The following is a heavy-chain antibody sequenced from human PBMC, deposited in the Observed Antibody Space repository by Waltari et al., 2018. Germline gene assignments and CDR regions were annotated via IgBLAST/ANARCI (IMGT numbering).Heavy chain of an antibody. D-gene: IGHD6-13*01. CDR1: GYTFTGYY. CDR3: AIIAAAGFDY. Sequence: QVQLVQSGAEVKQPGASVKVSSKASGYTFTGYYMTWVRQAPGQGLEWMKRIEPNGGGTSNEQKDQGRVTMTRETSISTAYMELGRLRSDDTAVYYCAIIAAAGFDYWGQGTLVTVSS. J-gene: IGHJ4*02. CDR2: IEPNGGGT. V-gene: IGHV1-2*06.